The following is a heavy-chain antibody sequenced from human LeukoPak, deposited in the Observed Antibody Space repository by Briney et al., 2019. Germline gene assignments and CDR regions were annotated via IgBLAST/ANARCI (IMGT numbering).Heavy chain of an antibody. Sequence: ASVKVSCKASGYTFTGYYMHWLRQAPGQGLECMGWINPNSGDANYAQKFQGRVTMTRDTSISTAYMELSSLRSDDTAVYYCAKDLNAYNDFDSGGLRFDPWGQGTLVTVSS. V-gene: IGHV1-2*02. J-gene: IGHJ5*02. CDR3: AKDLNAYNDFDSGGLRFDP. CDR2: INPNSGDA. D-gene: IGHD5-12*01. CDR1: GYTFTGYY.